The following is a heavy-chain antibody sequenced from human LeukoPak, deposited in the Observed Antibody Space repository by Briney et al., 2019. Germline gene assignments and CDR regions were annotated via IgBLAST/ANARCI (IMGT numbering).Heavy chain of an antibody. CDR3: ARGPGYCSSTSCPHGEIDDY. CDR2: INHSGST. CDR1: GGSFSGYY. V-gene: IGHV4-34*01. Sequence: SETLSLTCAVYGGSFSGYYWSWIRQPPGKGLEWIGEINHSGSTNYNPSLKSRVTISVDTSKNQFSLKLSSVTAADTAVYYCARGPGYCSSTSCPHGEIDDYWGQGTLVTVSS. D-gene: IGHD2-2*01. J-gene: IGHJ4*02.